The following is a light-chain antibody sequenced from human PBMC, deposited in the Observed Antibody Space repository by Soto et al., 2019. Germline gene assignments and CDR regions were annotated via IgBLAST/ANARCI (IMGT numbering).Light chain of an antibody. CDR3: QQSYSTPLT. Sequence: DIQMTQSPSSLSASVEDRVIITCRASQSISNHLNWYQQKPGKAPKLLIFAASSLQSGVPSRFSGSRSGPDFTLTFSSLQPEDFATYYCQQSYSTPLTFGGGTKVDI. J-gene: IGKJ4*01. V-gene: IGKV1-39*01. CDR2: AAS. CDR1: QSISNH.